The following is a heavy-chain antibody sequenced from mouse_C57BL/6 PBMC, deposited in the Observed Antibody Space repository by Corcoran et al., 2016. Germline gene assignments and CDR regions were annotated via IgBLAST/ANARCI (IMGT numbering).Heavy chain of an antibody. CDR3: AREGIYYGRYAMDY. V-gene: IGHV9-3*01. CDR1: GYTFTTYG. CDR2: INTYSGVP. D-gene: IGHD2-1*01. J-gene: IGHJ4*01. Sequence: QIQLVQSGPELTKPGETVKNSCKASGYTFTTYGMSWVKQAPGKGLKWMGWINTYSGVPTYADDFKGRFAFSLETSASTAYLQINNLKNEDTATYFCAREGIYYGRYAMDYWGQGTSVTVSS.